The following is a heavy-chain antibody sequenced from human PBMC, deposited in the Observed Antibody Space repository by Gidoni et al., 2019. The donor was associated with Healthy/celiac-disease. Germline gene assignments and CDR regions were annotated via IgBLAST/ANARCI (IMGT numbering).Heavy chain of an antibody. J-gene: IGHJ4*02. CDR3: ASGSAMVEGTSLP. CDR1: GFPFSSYS. D-gene: IGHD5-18*01. Sequence: EVQLVESGGGLVQPGGSLRLSCAASGFPFSSYSMNWVRQAPVKGLGWVSDISSSSSTRYYADSVKGRFTISRDNAKNSLYLQMNSLRAEDTAVYYCASGSAMVEGTSLPWGQGTLVTVSS. CDR2: ISSSSSTR. V-gene: IGHV3-48*01.